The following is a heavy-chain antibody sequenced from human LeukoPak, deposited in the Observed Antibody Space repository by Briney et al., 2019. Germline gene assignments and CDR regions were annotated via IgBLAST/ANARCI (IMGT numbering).Heavy chain of an antibody. D-gene: IGHD4-17*01. Sequence: GESLKISCNASGYSFSTYWIAWVRQMPGEGLELMGIMYPDDSDTRYSPSFQGQVTISADKSINTAYLQWNSLKASDTAMYYCARLKGGLVKLRECYFDYWGQGTLVTV. CDR2: MYPDDSDT. V-gene: IGHV5-51*01. J-gene: IGHJ4*02. CDR1: GYSFSTYW. CDR3: ARLKGGLVKLRECYFDY.